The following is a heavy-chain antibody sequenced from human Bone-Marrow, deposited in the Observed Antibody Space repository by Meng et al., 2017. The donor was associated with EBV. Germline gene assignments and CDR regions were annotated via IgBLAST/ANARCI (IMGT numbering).Heavy chain of an antibody. CDR3: ARPFPSWQSPRLDPFGA. CDR2: VHYTGGT. J-gene: IGHJ5*02. V-gene: IGHV4-39*01. CDR1: GISLSSFYC. Sequence: TPFSSCPVPGISLSSFYCWGWIGQPRGRGMELMGIVHYTGGTDDSPSRKSRVTVSVDTSKNQFSLRLTSVTAADTAVYYCARPFPSWQSPRLDPFGAWGQGTLVTVSS. D-gene: IGHD6-19*01.